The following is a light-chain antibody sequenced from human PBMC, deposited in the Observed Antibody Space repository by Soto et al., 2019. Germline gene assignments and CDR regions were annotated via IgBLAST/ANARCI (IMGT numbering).Light chain of an antibody. Sequence: QLVLTQSPSVSASLGASVKFTCTLTSGHSNYAIAWHQQQPEKGPRYLMKLNSDGSHSKGDGIPDRFSGSSSGTERYLTISSLQTEDEAAYYSQTWNTGFWVFGGGTKLTVL. V-gene: IGLV4-69*01. CDR2: LNSDGSH. J-gene: IGLJ3*02. CDR3: QTWNTGFWV. CDR1: SGHSNYA.